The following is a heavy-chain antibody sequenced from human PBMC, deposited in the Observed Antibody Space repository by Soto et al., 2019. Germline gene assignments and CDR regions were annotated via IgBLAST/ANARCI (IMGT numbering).Heavy chain of an antibody. Sequence: GSLRLFCAASGFTFEDYAMHWVRQAPGKGLEWVSSISSSSSYIYYADSVKGRFTISRDNAKNSLYLQMNSLRAEDTAVYYCARDRPSYYDFWSGYYVPYYYYGMDVWGQGTTVTVSS. J-gene: IGHJ6*02. V-gene: IGHV3-21*01. D-gene: IGHD3-3*01. CDR3: ARDRPSYYDFWSGYYVPYYYYGMDV. CDR1: GFTFEDYA. CDR2: ISSSSSYI.